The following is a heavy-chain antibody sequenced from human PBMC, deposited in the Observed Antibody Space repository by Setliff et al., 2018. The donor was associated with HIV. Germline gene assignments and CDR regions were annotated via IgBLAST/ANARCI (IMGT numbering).Heavy chain of an antibody. CDR3: ARVQQQLLQEDDYFDY. V-gene: IGHV3-21*01. CDR2: ISSGSSYI. CDR1: GFTFSSYS. Sequence: GGSLRLSCAASGFTFSSYSMNWVRQAPGKGLEWVSSISSGSSYIYYAESVKGRFTISRDNAKNSLYLQMNSLRAEDTAVYYCARVQQQLLQEDDYFDYWGQGTLVTVSS. D-gene: IGHD6-13*01. J-gene: IGHJ4*02.